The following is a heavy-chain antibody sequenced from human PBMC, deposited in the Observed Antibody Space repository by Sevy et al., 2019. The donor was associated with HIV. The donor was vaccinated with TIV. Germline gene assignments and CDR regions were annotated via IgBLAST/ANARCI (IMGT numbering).Heavy chain of an antibody. CDR1: GFNFSKVW. V-gene: IGHV3-15*01. CDR3: TTGGSLFQH. Sequence: GGSLRLSCEASGFNFSKVWMSWVRQAPGKGLEWVAHIKNKVDGGTTDYAAPVRGRFTISGEDSKNSLFLQRNSLKIEDTAVYYCTTGGSLFQHWGQGTLVTVSS. D-gene: IGHD3-10*01. J-gene: IGHJ1*01. CDR2: IKNKVDGGTT.